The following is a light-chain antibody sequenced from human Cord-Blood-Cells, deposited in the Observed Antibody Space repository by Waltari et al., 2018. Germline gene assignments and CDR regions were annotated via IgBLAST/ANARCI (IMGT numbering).Light chain of an antibody. J-gene: IGKJ2*03. Sequence: DIQMTQSPSSLSASVGDRVTITCRASQSISSYLNWYQQKPGKDPKLLIYAASSLKSGVPSRFSGSGSGTDCTRTISSLQPEAFATYYCQQSYSTPYSVGQGTKLEIK. CDR1: QSISSY. V-gene: IGKV1-39*01. CDR2: AAS. CDR3: QQSYSTPYS.